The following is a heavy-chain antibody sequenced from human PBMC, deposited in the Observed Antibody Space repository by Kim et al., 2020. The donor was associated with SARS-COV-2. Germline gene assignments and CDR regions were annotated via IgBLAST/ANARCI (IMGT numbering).Heavy chain of an antibody. CDR3: ARDAPLPSTVTTPFDY. CDR2: ISSSGSTI. V-gene: IGHV3-48*03. CDR1: GFTFSSYE. J-gene: IGHJ4*02. Sequence: GGSLRLSCAASGFTFSSYEMNWVRQAPGKGLEWVSYISSSGSTIYYADSVKGRFTISRDNAKNSLYLQMNSLRAEDTAVYYCARDAPLPSTVTTPFDYWGQGTLVTVSS. D-gene: IGHD4-17*01.